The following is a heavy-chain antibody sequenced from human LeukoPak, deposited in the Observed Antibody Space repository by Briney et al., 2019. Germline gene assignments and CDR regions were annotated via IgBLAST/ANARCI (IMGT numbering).Heavy chain of an antibody. CDR2: ISKSGTTV. V-gene: IGHV3-11*01. J-gene: IGHJ4*02. D-gene: IGHD3-3*01. CDR3: AAGVALDY. CDR1: GLNFSVYY. Sequence: PGRSLRLSCAASGLNFSVYYMTWIRQAPGNGLEWLSHISKSGTTVYYADSVKGRFTISRDSAKNSLYLHMNSLRAEDTAVYYCAAGVALDYWDQGALVTVSS.